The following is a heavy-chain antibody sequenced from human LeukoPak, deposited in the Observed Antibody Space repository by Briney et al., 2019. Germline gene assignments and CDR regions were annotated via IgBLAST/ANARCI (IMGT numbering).Heavy chain of an antibody. CDR3: TTDDGDYYGSGSYYAYYFHY. D-gene: IGHD3-10*01. CDR2: IKSKNDGGTT. V-gene: IGHV3-15*01. J-gene: IGHJ4*02. CDR1: WFNFSKRW. Sequence: GFLGIFRGGSWFNFSKRWMSRGRPAPGEGLELVWRIKSKNDGGTTDYAAPVKGRFTISRDDSKNTLYLQMNRLKTEDTAVYYCTTDDGDYYGSGSYYAYYFHYWGQGTLVTVSS.